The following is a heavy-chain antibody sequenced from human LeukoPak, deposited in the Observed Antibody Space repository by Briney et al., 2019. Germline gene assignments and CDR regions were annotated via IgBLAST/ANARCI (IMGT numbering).Heavy chain of an antibody. D-gene: IGHD5-18*01. CDR1: GYTFTSYA. Sequence: ASVKVSCKASGYTFTSYAMHWVRQAPGQRLEWMGWINAGNGNTKYSQKFQGRVTITRDTSASTAYMELSSLRPEDTAVYYCARDKRIQLWLPDYWGQGTLVTVSS. CDR2: INAGNGNT. J-gene: IGHJ4*02. V-gene: IGHV1-3*01. CDR3: ARDKRIQLWLPDY.